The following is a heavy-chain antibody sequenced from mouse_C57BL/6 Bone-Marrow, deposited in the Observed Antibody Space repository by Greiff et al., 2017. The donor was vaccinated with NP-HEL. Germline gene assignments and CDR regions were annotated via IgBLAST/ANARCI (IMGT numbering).Heavy chain of an antibody. CDR2: IWTGGGT. CDR1: GFSLTSYA. D-gene: IGHD2-5*01. J-gene: IGHJ4*01. CDR3: ARNEAYYSNYLYAMDY. Sequence: LVAPSQSLSITCTVSGFSLTSYAISWVRQPPGKGLEWLGVIWTGGGTNYNSALKSRLSISKDNSKSQVFLKMNSLQTDDTARYYCARNEAYYSNYLYAMDYWGQGTSVTVSS. V-gene: IGHV2-9-1*01.